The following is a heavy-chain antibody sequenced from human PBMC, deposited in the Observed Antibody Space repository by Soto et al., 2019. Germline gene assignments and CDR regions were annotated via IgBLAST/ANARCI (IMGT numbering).Heavy chain of an antibody. J-gene: IGHJ4*02. D-gene: IGHD3-22*01. V-gene: IGHV6-1*01. Sequence: PSPTLSLTCAISGDSVSSNSAAWNWIRRSPSRGLEWLGRTYCRSKWYNDYAISVRSRITINPDTSKNQFSLQLNSVTPEDTAVYYCARGDYYDTSGYYFGCWGQGTLVTVSS. CDR1: GDSVSSNSAA. CDR2: TYCRSKWYN. CDR3: ARGDYYDTSGYYFGC.